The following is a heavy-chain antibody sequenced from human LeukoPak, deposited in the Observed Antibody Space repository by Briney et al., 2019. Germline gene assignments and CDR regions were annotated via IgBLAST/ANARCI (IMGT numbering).Heavy chain of an antibody. Sequence: GASVKVSCKASGGTFSSYAISWVRQAPGQGLEWMGGIIPIFGTANYAQKFQGRVTITADESTSTAYMELSSLRSEDTAVYYCASKLGKRDDAFDIWGQGTMVTVSS. CDR2: IIPIFGTA. J-gene: IGHJ3*02. D-gene: IGHD7-27*01. CDR3: ASKLGKRDDAFDI. CDR1: GGTFSSYA. V-gene: IGHV1-69*13.